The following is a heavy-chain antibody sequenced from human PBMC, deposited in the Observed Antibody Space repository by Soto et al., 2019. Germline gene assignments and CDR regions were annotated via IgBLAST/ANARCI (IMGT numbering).Heavy chain of an antibody. Sequence: GGSLRLSCAASGFTFSNYAMSWVRQAPGKGLEWVSCISGSAGGTYYAYSVKGRFIISRDNSKNTLYLQMNSLRPEDTGVYYCARVTPGNNLYYFYGLDVWGQGTSVTSP. CDR3: ARVTPGNNLYYFYGLDV. CDR1: GFTFSNYA. D-gene: IGHD1-1*01. V-gene: IGHV3-23*01. CDR2: ISGSAGGT. J-gene: IGHJ6*02.